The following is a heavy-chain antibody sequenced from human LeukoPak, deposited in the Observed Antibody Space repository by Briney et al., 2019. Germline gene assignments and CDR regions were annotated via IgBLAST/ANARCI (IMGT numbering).Heavy chain of an antibody. CDR1: GFTLSDYY. CDR3: ETDVGPGANNQRDY. V-gene: IGHV3-11*04. Sequence: GGSLRLSCAASGFTLSDYYMSWIRQDPGKGLEWVSYISSSGSTISYADSVKGRFTISRDNAKNSLWLQMNSLRAEDTAVYYCETDVGPGANNQRDYWGQGTLVTVSS. D-gene: IGHD2-2*01. CDR2: ISSSGSTI. J-gene: IGHJ4*02.